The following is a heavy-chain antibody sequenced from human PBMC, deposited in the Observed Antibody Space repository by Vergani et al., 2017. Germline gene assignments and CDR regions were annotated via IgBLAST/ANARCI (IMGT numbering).Heavy chain of an antibody. CDR2: IYYSGST. Sequence: QVQLQESGPGLVKPSETLSLTCTVSGGSISSYYWSWIRQPPGKGLEWIGYIYYSGSTNYNPSLKSRVTISVDTSKNQFSLKLSSVTAADTAVYYFARHHIGSGSYLDAFDIWGQGTMVTVSS. V-gene: IGHV4-59*08. J-gene: IGHJ3*02. D-gene: IGHD3-10*01. CDR1: GGSISSYY. CDR3: ARHHIGSGSYLDAFDI.